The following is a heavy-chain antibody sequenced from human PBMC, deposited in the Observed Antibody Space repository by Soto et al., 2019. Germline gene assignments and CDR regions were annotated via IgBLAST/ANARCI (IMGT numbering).Heavy chain of an antibody. D-gene: IGHD6-19*01. Sequence: ASVKVSCKAAGYTFTSYAMHWVRQAPGQRLEWMGWINAGNGNTKYSQKFQGRVTITRDTSASTAYMELSSLRSEDTAVYYCARDLYPIAVAGYFDYWGQGTLVTVSS. CDR3: ARDLYPIAVAGYFDY. V-gene: IGHV1-3*01. J-gene: IGHJ4*02. CDR2: INAGNGNT. CDR1: GYTFTSYA.